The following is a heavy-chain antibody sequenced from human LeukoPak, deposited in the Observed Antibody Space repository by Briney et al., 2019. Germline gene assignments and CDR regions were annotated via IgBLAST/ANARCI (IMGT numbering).Heavy chain of an antibody. CDR2: IHNSGST. CDR3: ARGGNYFHSSGLIDY. CDR1: GYSISSGYY. Sequence: PSETLSLTCAVSGYSISSGYYWVWIRQPPGKGLEWIGYIHNSGSTNYNPSLKSRATISVDTSKNQFSLKLSSVTAADTALYYCARGGNYFHSSGLIDYWGHGTLVTVYS. J-gene: IGHJ4*01. D-gene: IGHD3-22*01. V-gene: IGHV4-38-2*01.